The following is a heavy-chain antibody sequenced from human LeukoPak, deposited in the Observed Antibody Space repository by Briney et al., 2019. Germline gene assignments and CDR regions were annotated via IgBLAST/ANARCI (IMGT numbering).Heavy chain of an antibody. J-gene: IGHJ4*02. CDR3: ARTGGGYYFDY. CDR1: GFTFSSYA. Sequence: GGSLRLSCAASGFTFSSYAMSWVRQAPGKGLEWVSAISGSGGSTYYADSVKGRFTISRDNSKNTLYLQMNSLRAEDTAVYCCARTGGGYYFDYWGQGTLVTVSS. CDR2: ISGSGGST. D-gene: IGHD1-14*01. V-gene: IGHV3-23*01.